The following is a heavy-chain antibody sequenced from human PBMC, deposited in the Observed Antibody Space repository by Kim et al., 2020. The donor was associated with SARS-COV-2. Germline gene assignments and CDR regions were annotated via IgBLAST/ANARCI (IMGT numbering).Heavy chain of an antibody. V-gene: IGHV1-69*13. J-gene: IGHJ6*02. CDR1: GGTFSSYA. CDR3: ASGGYYDSPYYYGMDV. CDR2: IIPIFGTA. Sequence: SVKVSCKASGGTFSSYAISWVRQAPGQGLEWMGGIIPIFGTANYAQKFQGRVTITADESTSTAYMELSSLRSEDTAVYYCASGGYYDSPYYYGMDVWGQGTTVTVSS. D-gene: IGHD3-22*01.